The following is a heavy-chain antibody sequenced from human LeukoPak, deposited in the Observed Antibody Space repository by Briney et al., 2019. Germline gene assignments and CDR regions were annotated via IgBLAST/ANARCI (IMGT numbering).Heavy chain of an antibody. D-gene: IGHD2-21*02. V-gene: IGHV1-46*01. Sequence: GASVKVSCKASGYTFTNYYMHWVRLAPGQGLEWMGIINPSGGNTNYAQNFQGRVTMTRDTSTSTVYMELSSLRSEDTAVYYCARGGSVVVTALSLFDYWGQGTLVTVSS. CDR1: GYTFTNYY. CDR3: ARGGSVVVTALSLFDY. J-gene: IGHJ4*02. CDR2: INPSGGNT.